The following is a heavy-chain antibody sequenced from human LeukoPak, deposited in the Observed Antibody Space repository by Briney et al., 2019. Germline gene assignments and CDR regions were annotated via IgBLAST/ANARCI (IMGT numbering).Heavy chain of an antibody. D-gene: IGHD3-3*01. CDR2: IRSKAYSGTT. Sequence: PGRSLRLSCTASGFTFDDYAMSWFRQAPGKGLEWVGFIRSKAYSGTTEYAASVKGRFTISRDDSKSIAYLQMNSLKTEDTAVYYCTRAQYYDFWSGYYMDVWGKGTPVTVSS. V-gene: IGHV3-49*03. CDR1: GFTFDDYA. J-gene: IGHJ6*03. CDR3: TRAQYYDFWSGYYMDV.